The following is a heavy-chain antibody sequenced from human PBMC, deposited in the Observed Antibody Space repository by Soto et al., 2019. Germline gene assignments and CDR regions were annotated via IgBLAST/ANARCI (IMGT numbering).Heavy chain of an antibody. CDR1: GYTFTLFG. D-gene: IGHD2-2*02. CDR3: ARGGQYRYFDY. V-gene: IGHV1-18*01. J-gene: IGHJ4*02. CDR2: ISPYNGDT. Sequence: QVQLVQSGAEVKKPGASVKVSCTTSGYTFTLFGITWVRQAPGQGLEWMGWISPYNGDTKYAEKLEGRVTLTPDTSTDTAYMELTSLTSADTAEYYCARGGQYRYFDYWGQGTLVTVSS.